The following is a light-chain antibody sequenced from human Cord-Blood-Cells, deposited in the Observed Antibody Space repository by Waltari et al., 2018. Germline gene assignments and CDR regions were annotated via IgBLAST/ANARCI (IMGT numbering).Light chain of an antibody. CDR3: QQSYSTLA. Sequence: DIQITQSPSSLSASVGDRVTITCRASQSISSYVNWYQQKPGKAPKLLIYAASRLQSGVPSRISGGASGTDCTLTSSSLQPEDFASYCWQQSYSTLAFGGGTKVEIK. J-gene: IGKJ4*02. CDR2: AAS. V-gene: IGKV1-39*01. CDR1: QSISSY.